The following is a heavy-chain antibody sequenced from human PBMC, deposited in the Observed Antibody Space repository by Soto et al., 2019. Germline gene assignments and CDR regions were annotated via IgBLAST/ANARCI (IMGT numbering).Heavy chain of an antibody. V-gene: IGHV1-69*13. CDR3: ARVPDRGYSSYSEFWFDP. Sequence: SVKVSCKASGGTFSSYAISWVRQAPGQGLEWMGGIIPIFGTANYAQKFQGRVTITADESTSTAYMELSSLRSEDTAVYYCARVPDRGYSSYSEFWFDPWGQGTLATVSS. D-gene: IGHD5-18*01. CDR1: GGTFSSYA. CDR2: IIPIFGTA. J-gene: IGHJ5*02.